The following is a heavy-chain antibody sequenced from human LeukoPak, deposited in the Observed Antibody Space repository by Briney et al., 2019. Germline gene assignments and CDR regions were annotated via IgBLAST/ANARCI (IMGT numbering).Heavy chain of an antibody. CDR2: INPNSGDT. J-gene: IGHJ4*02. D-gene: IGHD4-17*01. V-gene: IGHV1-2*02. CDR1: GYTFTGYY. CDR3: YSIAYGDYEDFDF. Sequence: ASVKVSCKASGYTFTGYYMHWVRQAPGQGLEWMGWINPNSGDTNYAQKFQGRVTLTRDTSINTAYMELSRLRSDDTALYYCYSIAYGDYEDFDFWGQGTLVTVSS.